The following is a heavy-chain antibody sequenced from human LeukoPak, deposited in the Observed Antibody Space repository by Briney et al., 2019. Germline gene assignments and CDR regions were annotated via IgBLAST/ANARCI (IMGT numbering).Heavy chain of an antibody. CDR1: GFTFSSYW. CDR2: INSDGSST. CDR3: ARAAPLPYYYDSTEAFDI. Sequence: GGSLRLSCAASGFTFSSYWMHWVRQAPGKGLVWVSRINSDGSSTSYADSVKGRFTISRDNAKNTLYLQMNSLRAEDTAVYYCARAAPLPYYYDSTEAFDIWGQGTMVTVSS. J-gene: IGHJ3*02. D-gene: IGHD3-22*01. V-gene: IGHV3-74*01.